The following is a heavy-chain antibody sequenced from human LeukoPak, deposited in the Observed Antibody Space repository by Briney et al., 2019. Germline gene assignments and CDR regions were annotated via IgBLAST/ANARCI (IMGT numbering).Heavy chain of an antibody. D-gene: IGHD4-17*01. V-gene: IGHV4-38-2*01. J-gene: IGHJ4*02. CDR1: GYSIRGDDY. Sequence: LETLSLTCAVSGYSIRGDDYWGWIRQSPGKGLEWIGSIYHSGSTHYNPSLKSRVTISVDTSKNQFSLMLNSVTAADTAVYYCARNRSVTTTPGFDHWGQGTLVTVSS. CDR2: IYHSGST. CDR3: ARNRSVTTTPGFDH.